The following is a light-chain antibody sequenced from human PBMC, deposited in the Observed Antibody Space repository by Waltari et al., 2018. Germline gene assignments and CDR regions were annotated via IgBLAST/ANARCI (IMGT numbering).Light chain of an antibody. CDR2: AAS. Sequence: DIQMTQSPSSLSASVGDRVTITCRSSQSISSYLNWYQQKPGEPPKLLIYAASSLQSGVPSRFSGSGSGTDFTLTISSLQPEDFATYYCQMYTTYSQTFGGGTKVEMK. CDR1: QSISSY. CDR3: QMYTTYSQT. V-gene: IGKV1-39*01. J-gene: IGKJ4*01.